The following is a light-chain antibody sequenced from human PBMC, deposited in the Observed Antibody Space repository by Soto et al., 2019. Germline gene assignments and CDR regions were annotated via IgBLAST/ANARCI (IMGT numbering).Light chain of an antibody. J-gene: IGLJ1*01. Sequence: QSVLTQPASVSGSPGQSIAISCTGTSSDVGAYNSVSWYQQRPGRAPKLMIHDVSNRPSGVSNRFSGSKSGNTASLTISGLQAEDEADYYCSSYTSSSTYVFGTGTKVTVL. CDR2: DVS. V-gene: IGLV2-14*03. CDR3: SSYTSSSTYV. CDR1: SSDVGAYNS.